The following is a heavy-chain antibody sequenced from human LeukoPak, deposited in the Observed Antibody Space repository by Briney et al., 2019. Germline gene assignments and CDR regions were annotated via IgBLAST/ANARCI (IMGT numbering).Heavy chain of an antibody. J-gene: IGHJ3*02. D-gene: IGHD2-21*02. CDR2: ISAYNGNT. CDR3: ARTHIVVVTSLGDAFDI. Sequence: GASVKVSCKASGYTFTSYGISWVRQAPGQGLEWMGWISAYNGNTNYAQKLQGRVTMTTDTSTSTAYMELRSPRSDDTAVYYCARTHIVVVTSLGDAFDIWGQGTMVTVSS. V-gene: IGHV1-18*01. CDR1: GYTFTSYG.